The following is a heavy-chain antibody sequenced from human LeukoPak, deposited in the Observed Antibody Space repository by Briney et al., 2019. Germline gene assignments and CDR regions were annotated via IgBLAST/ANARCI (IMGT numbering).Heavy chain of an antibody. CDR3: AKDPRPDDYDSSGYLGYFDY. V-gene: IGHV3-23*01. CDR2: ISGSGGST. CDR1: GFTFSSYA. D-gene: IGHD3-22*01. J-gene: IGHJ4*02. Sequence: GGSLRLSCAASGFTFSSYAMSWVRQAPGQGLEWVSAISGSGGSTYYADSVKGRFTISRDNSTNTLYLQMNSLRAEDTAVYYCAKDPRPDDYDSSGYLGYFDYWGQGTLVTVSS.